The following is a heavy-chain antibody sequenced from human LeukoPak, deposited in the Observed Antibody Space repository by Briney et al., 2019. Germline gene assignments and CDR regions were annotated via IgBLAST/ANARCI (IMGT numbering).Heavy chain of an antibody. CDR1: GYTFTSYD. Sequence: ASVKVSCKASGYTFTSYDINWVRQATGQGLEWMGWMNPNSGNTGYAQKFQGRVTITRNTSISTAYMELSSLRSEDTAVYYCARGGYYGSGSYSYYFDYWGQGTLVTVSS. CDR2: MNPNSGNT. J-gene: IGHJ4*02. D-gene: IGHD3-10*01. CDR3: ARGGYYGSGSYSYYFDY. V-gene: IGHV1-8*03.